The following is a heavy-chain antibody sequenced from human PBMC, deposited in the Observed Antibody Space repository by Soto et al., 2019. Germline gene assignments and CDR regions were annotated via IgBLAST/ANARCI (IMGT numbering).Heavy chain of an antibody. CDR3: ARVHSSGWYLSYYYYGMDV. J-gene: IGHJ6*02. CDR2: MNPNSGNT. Sequence: ASVEVSCKXSGYTFTSYDINWVRQATGQGLEWMGWMNPNSGNTGYAQKFQGRVTMTRNTSISTAYMELSSLRSEDTAVYYCARVHSSGWYLSYYYYGMDVWGQGTTVTVSS. D-gene: IGHD6-19*01. CDR1: GYTFTSYD. V-gene: IGHV1-8*01.